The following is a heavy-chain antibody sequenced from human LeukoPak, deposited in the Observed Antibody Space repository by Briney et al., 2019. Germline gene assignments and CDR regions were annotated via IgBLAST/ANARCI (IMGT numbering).Heavy chain of an antibody. CDR3: ARDLGGVAGSLRG. V-gene: IGHV3-48*01. J-gene: IGHJ4*02. D-gene: IGHD6-19*01. CDR2: ISSSSSTI. CDR1: GLTFSTYR. Sequence: TGGSLRLSCAASGLTFSTYRMNWVRQAPGKGLEWVSYISSSSSTIYYADSVKGRFTISRDNAKNSLYLQMNSLRAEDTAVYYCARDLGGVAGSLRGWGQGTLVTVSS.